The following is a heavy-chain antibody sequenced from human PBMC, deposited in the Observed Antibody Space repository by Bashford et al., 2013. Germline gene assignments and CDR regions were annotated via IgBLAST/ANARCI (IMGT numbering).Heavy chain of an antibody. Sequence: HSGGSLRLSCTGSGFSFGDYAMSWFRLVPGKGLEWVGAIRSKTYGGTTEYGTSVKDRFIISRDDSKSIAYLQMNSLKTEDTAVYYCTPSISFHSYDIWGQGTMVTVSS. CDR3: TPSISFHSYDI. J-gene: IGHJ3*02. CDR2: IRSKTYGGTT. V-gene: IGHV3-49*03. D-gene: IGHD1-26*01. CDR1: GFSFGDYA.